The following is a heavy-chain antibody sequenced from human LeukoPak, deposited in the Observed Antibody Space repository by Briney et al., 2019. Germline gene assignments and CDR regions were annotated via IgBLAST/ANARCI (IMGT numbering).Heavy chain of an antibody. D-gene: IGHD1-1*01. Sequence: GGSLRLSCAASGFTISSNYMNWVRQAPGRGLEWVSVIFNSGDTYYADSVKGRFTISRDTSKNTLYLQMNSLRVDDTAVYYCARDPAPATGAFDIWGQGTMVIIS. CDR2: IFNSGDT. CDR1: GFTISSNY. V-gene: IGHV3-53*01. CDR3: ARDPAPATGAFDI. J-gene: IGHJ3*02.